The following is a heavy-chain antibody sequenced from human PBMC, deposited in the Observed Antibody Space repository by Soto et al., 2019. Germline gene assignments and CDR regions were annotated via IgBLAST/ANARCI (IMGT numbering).Heavy chain of an antibody. CDR1: GFTFSSYG. CDR2: IWYDGSKK. V-gene: IGHV3-33*01. D-gene: IGHD5-12*01. CDR3: ARKGYTGPYYYYMDV. J-gene: IGHJ6*03. Sequence: GGSLRLSCAASGFTFSSYGMHWVRQAPGKGLEWVALIWYDGSKKYYADSVKGRFTISRDNSKNTLYLEMNSLRAEDTAVYSCARKGYTGPYYYYMDVWGKGTTVTVSS.